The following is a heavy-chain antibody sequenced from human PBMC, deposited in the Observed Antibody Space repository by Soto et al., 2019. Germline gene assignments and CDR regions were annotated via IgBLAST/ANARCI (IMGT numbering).Heavy chain of an antibody. Sequence: PGESLKISCKGSGYSFTSYWIGWVRQMPVKGLEWMGIIYPGDSDTRYSPSFHGQVTISADKSISTAYLQWSSLKASDTAMYYCARSMTTVTRYYYYYYMDVWGKGTTVTVSS. J-gene: IGHJ6*03. CDR1: GYSFTSYW. CDR2: IYPGDSDT. V-gene: IGHV5-51*01. CDR3: ARSMTTVTRYYYYYYMDV. D-gene: IGHD4-17*01.